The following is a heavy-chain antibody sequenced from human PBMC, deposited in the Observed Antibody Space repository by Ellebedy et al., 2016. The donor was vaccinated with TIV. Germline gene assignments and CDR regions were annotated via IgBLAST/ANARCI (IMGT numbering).Heavy chain of an antibody. J-gene: IGHJ4*02. Sequence: ASVKVSCKASGYTFTGYYMHWVRQAPGQGLKWMGWINPNSGGTNYAQKFQGRVTMTRDTSISTAYMELSRLRSDDTAVYYCARDKDYSSSWTPIDYWGQGTLVTVSS. CDR2: INPNSGGT. CDR1: GYTFTGYY. CDR3: ARDKDYSSSWTPIDY. D-gene: IGHD6-13*01. V-gene: IGHV1-2*02.